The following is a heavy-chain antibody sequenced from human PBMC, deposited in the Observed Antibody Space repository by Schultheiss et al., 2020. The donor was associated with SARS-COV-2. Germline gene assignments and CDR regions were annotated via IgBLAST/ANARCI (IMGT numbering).Heavy chain of an antibody. V-gene: IGHV4-4*07. Sequence: SETLSLTCTVSGGSISSYYWSWIRQPPGKGLEWIGSIYTSGSTYYNPSLKSRVTISVDTSKNQFSLKLSSVTAADTAVYYCARDPFGPQAYCGGDCHSLFDYWGQGTLVTVSS. CDR1: GGSISSYY. CDR2: IYTSGST. D-gene: IGHD2-21*02. J-gene: IGHJ4*02. CDR3: ARDPFGPQAYCGGDCHSLFDY.